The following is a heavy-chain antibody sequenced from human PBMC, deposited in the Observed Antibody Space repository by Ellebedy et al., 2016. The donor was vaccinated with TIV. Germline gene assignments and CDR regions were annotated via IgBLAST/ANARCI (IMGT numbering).Heavy chain of an antibody. CDR3: ARKARGAFDI. D-gene: IGHD6-6*01. Sequence: MPSETLSLTCAVYGGSFSGYYWSWIRQPPGKGLEWIGEINHSGSTNYNPSLKSRVTISVDTSKNQFSLKLSSVTAADTAVYYCARKARGAFDIWGQGTMVTVSS. J-gene: IGHJ3*02. CDR1: GGSFSGYY. CDR2: INHSGST. V-gene: IGHV4-34*01.